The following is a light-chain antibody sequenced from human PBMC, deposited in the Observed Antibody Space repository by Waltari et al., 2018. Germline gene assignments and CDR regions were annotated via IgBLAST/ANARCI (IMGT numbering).Light chain of an antibody. CDR1: QGISSY. V-gene: IGKV1-8*01. CDR2: AAS. J-gene: IGKJ1*01. Sequence: AIRMTQSPSSLSASTGDRVTIPCRASQGISSYLAWYQQKPGKAPKLLIYAASTLQNGVTSRFSGSGSGTDFTLTISCLQSEDFATYYCQQYYSYPRTFGQGTKVEIK. CDR3: QQYYSYPRT.